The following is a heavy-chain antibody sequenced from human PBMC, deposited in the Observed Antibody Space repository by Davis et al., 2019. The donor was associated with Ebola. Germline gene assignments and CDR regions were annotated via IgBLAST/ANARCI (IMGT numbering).Heavy chain of an antibody. V-gene: IGHV3-48*02. CDR3: LRGGGGGLLADH. J-gene: IGHJ4*02. D-gene: IGHD3-16*01. CDR2: IYTSTI. Sequence: PGASLRLSCAASGFSFSNFGMNWVRQAPGKGLEWVSYIYTSTIYYADSVKGRFTISRDNAKNSLYLQMHSLRDEDTAVYYCLRGGGGGLLADHWGQGTLVTVSS. CDR1: GFSFSNFG.